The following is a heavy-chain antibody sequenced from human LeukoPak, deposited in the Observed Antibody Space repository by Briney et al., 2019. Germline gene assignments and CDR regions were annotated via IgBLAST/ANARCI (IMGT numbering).Heavy chain of an antibody. D-gene: IGHD4-17*01. CDR3: AREGMTTVTSIDY. V-gene: IGHV3-33*01. J-gene: IGHJ4*02. Sequence: PGGSLRLSCAASGFTFSNYGMYWVRQAPGKGLEWVAVIWYDGSNKYYADSVKGRFSIYRDNSKNTLYLQMNSLGAEDTAVYYCAREGMTTVTSIDYWGQGTLVTVSS. CDR2: IWYDGSNK. CDR1: GFTFSNYG.